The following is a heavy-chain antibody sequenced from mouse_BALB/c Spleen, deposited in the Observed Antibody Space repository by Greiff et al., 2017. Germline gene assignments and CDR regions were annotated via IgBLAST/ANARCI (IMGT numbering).Heavy chain of an antibody. CDR1: GFTFSSFG. D-gene: IGHD2-1*01. Sequence: EVQGVESGGGLVQPGGSRKLSCAASGFTFSSFGMHWVRQAPEKGLEWVAYISSGSSTIYYADTVKGRFTISRDNPKNTLFLQMTSLRSEDTAMYYCAREGEIYYGNYYAMDYWGQGTSVTVSS. CDR3: AREGEIYYGNYYAMDY. CDR2: ISSGSSTI. J-gene: IGHJ4*01. V-gene: IGHV5-17*02.